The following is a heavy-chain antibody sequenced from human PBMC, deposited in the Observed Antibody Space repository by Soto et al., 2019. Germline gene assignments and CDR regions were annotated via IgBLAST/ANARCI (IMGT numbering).Heavy chain of an antibody. Sequence: GGSLRLSCAASGFTFSNYAMSWVRQSPEKGLDWFSAIIGSGTYTYYADSVKGRFTISRDNSKNTLDLQMNSLRAEDTAIYYCVKGSSDSPPYYIDYWGPGFLVTVSS. CDR1: GFTFSNYA. D-gene: IGHD3-22*01. CDR3: VKGSSDSPPYYIDY. V-gene: IGHV3-23*01. CDR2: IIGSGTYT. J-gene: IGHJ4*02.